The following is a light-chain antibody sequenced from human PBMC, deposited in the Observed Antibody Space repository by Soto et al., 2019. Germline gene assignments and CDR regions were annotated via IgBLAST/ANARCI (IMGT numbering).Light chain of an antibody. CDR1: QSMSSY. CDR2: AAS. V-gene: IGKV1-39*01. J-gene: IGKJ1*01. Sequence: DIQRIKSPYSLSASVGDRVTITSQASQSMSSYLNWYQQKPGKAPKLLIYAASSLQSGVPSRCSRSGSGTDCTLTISNLQPQDFATYYFRQSYSTRTVGRGTKVDIK. CDR3: RQSYSTRT.